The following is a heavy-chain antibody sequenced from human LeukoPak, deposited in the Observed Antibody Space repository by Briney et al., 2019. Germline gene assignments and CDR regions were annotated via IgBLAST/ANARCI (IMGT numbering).Heavy chain of an antibody. J-gene: IGHJ4*02. D-gene: IGHD2-15*01. Sequence: SETLSLTCTVSGGSISGYSWSWIRQPAGRGLEFIGYLYYNGSTNYNPSLKSRVTISLDASKKQFSLKLRSVTAADTAVYYCARLYCTGGSCYEYYWGQGTLVTVSS. CDR3: ARLYCTGGSCYEYY. CDR2: LYYNGST. CDR1: GGSISGYS. V-gene: IGHV4-59*08.